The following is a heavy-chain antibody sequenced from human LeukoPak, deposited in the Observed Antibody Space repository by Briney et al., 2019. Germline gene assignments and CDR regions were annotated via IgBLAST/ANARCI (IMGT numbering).Heavy chain of an antibody. Sequence: GGSLRLSCAASGFTVSSNYMSWVRQAPGKGLEWVSVIYSGGSTYYADSVKGRFTISRDNSKNTLYLQMNSLRAEDTAVYYCASELYSSGWADAFDIWGQGTMVTVSS. D-gene: IGHD6-19*01. CDR3: ASELYSSGWADAFDI. CDR1: GFTVSSNY. V-gene: IGHV3-66*01. J-gene: IGHJ3*02. CDR2: IYSGGST.